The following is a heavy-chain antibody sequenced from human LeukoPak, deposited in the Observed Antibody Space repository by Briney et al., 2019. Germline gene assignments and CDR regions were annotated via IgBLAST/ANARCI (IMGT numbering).Heavy chain of an antibody. CDR1: GGSISNYL. V-gene: IGHV4-4*07. Sequence: MTSETLSLTCNVSGGSISNYLWGWIRQPAGKGLEWIGHIYTGGRTNYSPSLKSRVTMSIDTSNNQFSLKLTSVTAADTAVYYCARDRPTLSYYDSSNYAKVLDSWGQGTLVAVSS. J-gene: IGHJ4*02. CDR2: IYTGGRT. CDR3: ARDRPTLSYYDSSNYAKVLDS. D-gene: IGHD3-22*01.